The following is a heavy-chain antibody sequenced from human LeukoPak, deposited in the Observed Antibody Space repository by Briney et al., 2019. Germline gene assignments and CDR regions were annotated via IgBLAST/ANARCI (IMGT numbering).Heavy chain of an antibody. V-gene: IGHV3-23*01. CDR3: AKDRPNYHESNGRCYRPNGDY. CDR1: GFTFSIYA. J-gene: IGHJ4*02. D-gene: IGHD3-22*01. Sequence: GGSLRLSYAASGFTFSIYAMSWVRQAPGKGLEWVSSITSNGAGTFYADSVNDRFTISRDNSRNTLYLQMSKLRAEDTAMYYCAKDRPNYHESNGRCYRPNGDYWGQGTLVTVSS. CDR2: ITSNGAGT.